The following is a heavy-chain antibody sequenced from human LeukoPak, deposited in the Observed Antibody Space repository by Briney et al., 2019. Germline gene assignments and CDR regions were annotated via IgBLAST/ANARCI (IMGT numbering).Heavy chain of an antibody. Sequence: PGGSLRLSCAASGXTFAGYAMSWVRQAPGKGLEWVSSISGSGGSTYYADSVKGRFTVSRDNSKNTLYLQMNSLRAEDTAVYYCAKDRNTLLVVESSDFWGQGTLVTVSS. J-gene: IGHJ4*02. D-gene: IGHD3-22*01. CDR1: GXTFAGYA. CDR3: AKDRNTLLVVESSDF. CDR2: ISGSGGST. V-gene: IGHV3-23*01.